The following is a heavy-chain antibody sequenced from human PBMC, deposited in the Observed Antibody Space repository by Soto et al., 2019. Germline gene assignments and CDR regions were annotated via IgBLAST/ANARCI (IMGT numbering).Heavy chain of an antibody. CDR2: ISAYNGNT. J-gene: IGHJ6*02. V-gene: IGHV1-18*04. CDR1: GYTFTSYG. D-gene: IGHD3-3*01. CDR3: AREVGAAIFGVVIIPDYYYGMDV. Sequence: GASVKVSCKASGYTFTSYGISWVRQAPGQGLEWMGWISAYNGNTNYAQKLQGRVTMTTDTSTSTAYMELRSLRSDDTAVYYCAREVGAAIFGVVIIPDYYYGMDVWGQGPTVTVSS.